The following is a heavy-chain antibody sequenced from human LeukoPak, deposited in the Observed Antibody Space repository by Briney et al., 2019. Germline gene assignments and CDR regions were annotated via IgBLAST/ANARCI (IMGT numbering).Heavy chain of an antibody. J-gene: IGHJ4*02. D-gene: IGHD5-18*01. CDR1: GGSISSSSYY. CDR2: IYYSGST. CDR3: ARQVDTAMVDY. Sequence: PSETLSLTCTVSGGSISSSSYYWGWIRQPPGKGLEWIGSIYYSGSTYYNPSLKSRVTISVDTSKNQFSLKLSSVTAADTAVYYCARQVDTAMVDYWGQGTLVIVSS. V-gene: IGHV4-39*01.